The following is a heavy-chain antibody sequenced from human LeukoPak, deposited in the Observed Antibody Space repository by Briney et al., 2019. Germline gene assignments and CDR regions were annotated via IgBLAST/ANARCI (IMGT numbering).Heavy chain of an antibody. V-gene: IGHV4-59*01. Sequence: PSETLSLTCTVSGGSISGYYWSWIRLPPGKGLEWIGYIYYSGNTKYNPSLKSRVTKSVDTSKNQFSLKLSSVTAADTAVYYCASGTVTTSPFDYWGQGTLVTVSS. D-gene: IGHD4-17*01. CDR3: ASGTVTTSPFDY. CDR2: IYYSGNT. CDR1: GGSISGYY. J-gene: IGHJ4*02.